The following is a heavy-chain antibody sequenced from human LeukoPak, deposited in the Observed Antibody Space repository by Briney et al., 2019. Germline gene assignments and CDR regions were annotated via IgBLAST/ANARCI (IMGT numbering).Heavy chain of an antibody. CDR2: ISYSGSS. CDR1: GGSISSDGYY. CDR3: ARAIRIVGATRFDY. D-gene: IGHD1-26*01. V-gene: IGHV4-31*03. J-gene: IGHJ4*02. Sequence: PSETLSLTCTVSGGSISSDGYYWSWIRQLPGKGLEWIGYISYSGSSYYNPSLGGRVTISVDTAENQFSLKLSSVTAADSAVYHCARAIRIVGATRFDYWGQGSLVTVSS.